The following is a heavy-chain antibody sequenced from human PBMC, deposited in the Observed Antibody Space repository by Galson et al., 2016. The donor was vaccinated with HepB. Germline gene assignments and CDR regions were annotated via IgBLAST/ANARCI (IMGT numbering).Heavy chain of an antibody. Sequence: LRLSCAASGFIVSDNDMTWVRQAPGKGLEWVAIFRSGGDKSYAESVKGRFIISRDNSKNTIYLQMNSLRAEDTAIYYCAGGRVRNYWGQGTLVTVSS. J-gene: IGHJ4*02. D-gene: IGHD3-10*01. CDR2: FRSGGDK. CDR1: GFIVSDND. V-gene: IGHV3-53*01. CDR3: AGGRVRNY.